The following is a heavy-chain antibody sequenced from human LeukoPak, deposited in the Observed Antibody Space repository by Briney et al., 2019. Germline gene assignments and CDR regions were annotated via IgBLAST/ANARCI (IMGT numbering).Heavy chain of an antibody. Sequence: PGGSLRLSCAASGFTFSSYSMNWVRQAPGKGLEWVSSISSSSSYIYYADSVKGRFTISRDNAKNSLYLQMNSLRAEDTAVYYCARMLGENFDWLLPFDYWGQGTLVTVSS. D-gene: IGHD3-9*01. CDR3: ARMLGENFDWLLPFDY. V-gene: IGHV3-21*01. CDR2: ISSSSSYI. J-gene: IGHJ4*02. CDR1: GFTFSSYS.